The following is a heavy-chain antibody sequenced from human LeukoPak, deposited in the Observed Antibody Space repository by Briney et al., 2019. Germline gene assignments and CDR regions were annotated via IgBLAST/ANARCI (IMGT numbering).Heavy chain of an antibody. CDR2: INHSGST. V-gene: IGHV4-34*01. Sequence: SETLSLTCAVYGGSFSGYYWSWIRQHPGKGLEWIGEINHSGSTNYNPSLKSRVTISVDTSKNQFSLKLSSVTAADTAVYYCARSYCSSTSCYIYWFGPWGQGTLVTVSS. J-gene: IGHJ5*02. D-gene: IGHD2-2*02. CDR1: GGSFSGYY. CDR3: ARSYCSSTSCYIYWFGP.